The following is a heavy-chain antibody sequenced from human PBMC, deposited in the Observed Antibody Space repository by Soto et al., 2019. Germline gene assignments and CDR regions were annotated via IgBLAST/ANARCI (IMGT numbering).Heavy chain of an antibody. CDR1: GFTFTAYG. CDR2: ISVSGGTT. CDR3: AKERGSLTGVHSSSWYGFDC. V-gene: IGHV3-23*01. D-gene: IGHD6-13*01. J-gene: IGHJ4*02. Sequence: EVQLLESGGGLVQPGGSLRLSCAASGFTFTAYGMSWVRQAPGKGLEWVSGISVSGGTTYSADSVKGRFTISRDNSKNTLYLQMNSLTAEDTAVYYCAKERGSLTGVHSSSWYGFDCWGQGTLVTVSS.